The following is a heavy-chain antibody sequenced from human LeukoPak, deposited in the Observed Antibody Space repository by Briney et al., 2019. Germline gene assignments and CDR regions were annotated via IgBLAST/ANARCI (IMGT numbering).Heavy chain of an antibody. V-gene: IGHV3-7*01. CDR1: GFTFSSYW. CDR2: IKPDGSEK. D-gene: IGHD3-10*01. CDR3: ARGYEGSFDY. Sequence: PGGSLRLSCAASGFTFSSYWMSWVHQAPGKGLERVATIKPDGSEKYYVDSVKGRFTISRDSTKNSLYLQMNSLRVEDTAVYYCARGYEGSFDYWGQGTLVTVSS. J-gene: IGHJ4*02.